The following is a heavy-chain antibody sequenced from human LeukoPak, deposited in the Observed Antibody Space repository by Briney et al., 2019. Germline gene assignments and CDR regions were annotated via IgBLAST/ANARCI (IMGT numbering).Heavy chain of an antibody. V-gene: IGHV4-34*01. J-gene: IGHJ4*02. CDR3: ARGNSNWGSEDY. CDR1: GGSFSGYY. D-gene: IGHD7-27*01. CDR2: INHSGST. Sequence: SETLSLTCAVYGGSFSGYYWSWIRQPPGKGLEWIGEINHSGSTNYNPSLKSRVTISVDTSKNQFSLKLSSVTAADTAVYYCARGNSNWGSEDYWGQGTLVTVSS.